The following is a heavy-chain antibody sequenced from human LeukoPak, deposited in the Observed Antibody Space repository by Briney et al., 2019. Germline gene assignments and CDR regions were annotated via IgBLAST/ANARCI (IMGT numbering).Heavy chain of an antibody. CDR3: ASGGIICSGGSCYSYYFDY. D-gene: IGHD2-15*01. V-gene: IGHV3-21*01. CDR1: GFTFSSYS. J-gene: IGHJ4*02. Sequence: PGGSLRLSCAASGFTFSSYSMNWVRQAPGKGLEWVSSISSSSSYIYYADSMKGRFTISRDNAKNSLYLQMNSLRAEDTAVYYCASGGIICSGGSCYSYYFDYWGQGTLVTVSS. CDR2: ISSSSSYI.